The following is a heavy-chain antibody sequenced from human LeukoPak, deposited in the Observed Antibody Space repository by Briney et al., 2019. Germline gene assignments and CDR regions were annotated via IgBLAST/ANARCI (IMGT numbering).Heavy chain of an antibody. V-gene: IGHV4-38-2*01. CDR1: GYSISSGYY. D-gene: IGHD4-11*01. CDR3: ARLHDYGNYVYHGVPAGDY. Sequence: SETLSLTCAVSGYSISSGYYWGWIRQPPGKGLEWIGSIYHSGSTYYNPSLKSRVTISVDTSKNQFSLKLSSVTAADTAVYYCARLHDYGNYVYHGVPAGDYWGQGTLVTVSS. CDR2: IYHSGST. J-gene: IGHJ4*02.